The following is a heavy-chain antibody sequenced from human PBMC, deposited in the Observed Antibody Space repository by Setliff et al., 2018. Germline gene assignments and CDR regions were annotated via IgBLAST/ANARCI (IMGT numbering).Heavy chain of an antibody. D-gene: IGHD2-15*01. J-gene: IGHJ4*02. CDR1: GGSISSGDYY. CDR3: ARVIANCSGGSCYPYYFDY. Sequence: SETLSLTCTVSGGSISSGDYYWSWIRQPPGKGLEWTGYIYYSGSTYYNPSLKSRVTISVDTSKNQFSLKLSSVTAADTAVYYCARVIANCSGGSCYPYYFDYWGQGTLVTVSS. CDR2: IYYSGST. V-gene: IGHV4-30-4*08.